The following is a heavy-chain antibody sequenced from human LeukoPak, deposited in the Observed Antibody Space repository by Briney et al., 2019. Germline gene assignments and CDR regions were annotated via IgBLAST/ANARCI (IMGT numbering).Heavy chain of an antibody. J-gene: IGHJ5*02. CDR1: GFTFDDYG. CDR2: VNWNGGST. CDR3: VRDRCSSTSCHDSPNWFDP. Sequence: GGSLRLSSAASGFTFDDYGMIWVRQAPGKGLEWIIGVNWNGGSTGYADSVKGRFTISRDNAKNSLYLQMNSLRAEDTALYYCVRDRCSSTSCHDSPNWFDPWGQGTLVTVSS. D-gene: IGHD2-2*01. V-gene: IGHV3-20*03.